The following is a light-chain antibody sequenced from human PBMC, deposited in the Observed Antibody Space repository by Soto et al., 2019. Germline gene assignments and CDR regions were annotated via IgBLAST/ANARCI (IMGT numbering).Light chain of an antibody. CDR2: DAS. J-gene: IGKJ5*01. Sequence: EVVLTQSPATLSLSPGERATLSCRASQSVSTYLAWYQQKTGQAPRLLIYDASNMATGIPARFSGSASATDFTLTISSLEPEDFAVYYCQQRSSWITFGQGTRLEIK. CDR3: QQRSSWIT. V-gene: IGKV3-11*01. CDR1: QSVSTY.